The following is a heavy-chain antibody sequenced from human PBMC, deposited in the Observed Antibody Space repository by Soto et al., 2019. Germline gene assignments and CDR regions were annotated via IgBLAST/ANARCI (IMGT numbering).Heavy chain of an antibody. CDR1: GGYISSAGSF. CDR3: ARGYSRPDGFDS. CDR2: MSHSETT. Sequence: QVQLQESGPGLMKPSQTLSLTCTVSGGYISSAGSFWSWVRQHPGKCLEWIGYMSHSETTHYNSSLESRFTISIDTSKNQFSPDLGSVTAAEAAVYYCARGYSRPDGFDSWGPGTLVIVSS. D-gene: IGHD5-12*01. J-gene: IGHJ5*01. V-gene: IGHV4-31*03.